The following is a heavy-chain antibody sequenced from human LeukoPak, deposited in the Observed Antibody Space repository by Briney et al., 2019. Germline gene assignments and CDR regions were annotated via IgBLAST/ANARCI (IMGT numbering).Heavy chain of an antibody. V-gene: IGHV3-7*03. CDR3: ARVWGATFDY. J-gene: IGHJ4*02. Sequence: PGGSLRLSCAASGFTFSSNWMCWVRQDPGKGLEWVANINQDGSVKNYVDSVKGRFTISRDNAKNSLYLQMNSLRAEDTAVYYCARVWGATFDYWGQGTLVTVSS. CDR2: INQDGSVK. D-gene: IGHD1-26*01. CDR1: GFTFSSNW.